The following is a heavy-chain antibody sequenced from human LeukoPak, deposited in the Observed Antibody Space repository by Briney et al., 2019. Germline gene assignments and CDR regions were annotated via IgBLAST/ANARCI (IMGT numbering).Heavy chain of an antibody. CDR2: INPSGGST. V-gene: IGHV1-46*01. D-gene: IGHD3-10*01. CDR3: ASTGGAYYFDY. Sequence: SSVEVSCKASGYTFTSYYMHWVRQAPGQGLEWMGIINPSGGSTSYAQKFQGRVTMTRDTSTSTVYMELSSLRSEDTAVYYCASTGGAYYFDYWGQGTLVTVSS. J-gene: IGHJ4*02. CDR1: GYTFTSYY.